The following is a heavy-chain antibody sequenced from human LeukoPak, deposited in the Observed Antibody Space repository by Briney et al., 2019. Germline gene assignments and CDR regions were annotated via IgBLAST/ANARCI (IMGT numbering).Heavy chain of an antibody. CDR3: ASGYYYRGDY. CDR1: GGSISSGGYY. V-gene: IGHV4-61*02. J-gene: IGHJ4*02. D-gene: IGHD3-22*01. CDR2: IYTSGST. Sequence: PSQTLSLTCTVSGGSISSGGYYYSWIRQPAGKELEWIGRIYTSGSTNYNPSLKSRVTISVDTSKNQFSLKLTSVTAADTAVYYCASGYYYRGDYWGQGTLVTVSS.